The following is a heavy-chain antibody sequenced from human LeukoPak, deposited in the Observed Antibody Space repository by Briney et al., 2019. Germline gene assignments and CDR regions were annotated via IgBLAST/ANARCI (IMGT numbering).Heavy chain of an antibody. D-gene: IGHD6-13*01. CDR3: ARDRGSSWGNVDY. CDR1: GFTFSSYE. CDR2: ISSSSSYI. V-gene: IGHV3-21*01. Sequence: GGSLRLSCAAFGFTFSSYEMDWVRQAPGKGLEWVSSISSSSSYIYYADSVKGRFTISRDNAKNSLYLQMNSLRAEDTAVYYCARDRGSSWGNVDYWGQGTLVTVSS. J-gene: IGHJ4*02.